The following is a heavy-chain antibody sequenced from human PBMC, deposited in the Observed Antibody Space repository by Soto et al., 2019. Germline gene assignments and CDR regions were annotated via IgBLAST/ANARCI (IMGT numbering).Heavy chain of an antibody. CDR2: MTFDGRSR. Sequence: QMHLLEPGRGVVQPWKALRLSCAASGFAFNRHSMHWVRQAPGKGLEWPALMTFDGRSRFYADSVKGRCTISRDNSKNPLYLEMNSLRSEDTARYYSARDRVIRYTGYELDLWGKVTLVIVSS. V-gene: IGHV3-30-3*01. CDR1: GFAFNRHS. CDR3: ARDRVIRYTGYELDL. D-gene: IGHD3-9*01. J-gene: IGHJ5*02.